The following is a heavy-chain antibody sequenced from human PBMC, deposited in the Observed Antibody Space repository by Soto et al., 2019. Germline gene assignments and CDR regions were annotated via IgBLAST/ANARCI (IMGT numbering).Heavy chain of an antibody. D-gene: IGHD2-2*02. CDR2: IYYSGST. J-gene: IGHJ3*02. Sequence: PSETLSLTXTVSGGSVSSGSYYWSWIRQPPGKGLEWIGYIYYSGSTNYNPSLKSRVTISVDTSKNQFSLKLSSVTAADPAVYYCARDGDYTAFDIWGQGTMVTVSS. V-gene: IGHV4-61*01. CDR3: ARDGDYTAFDI. CDR1: GGSVSSGSYY.